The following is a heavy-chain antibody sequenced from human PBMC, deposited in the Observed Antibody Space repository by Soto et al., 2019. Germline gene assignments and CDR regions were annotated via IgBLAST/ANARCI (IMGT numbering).Heavy chain of an antibody. CDR1: GFTFSSYG. Sequence: VGSLRLSCAASGFTFSSYGMHWVRQAPGKGLEWVAVISYDGSNKYYADSVKGRFTISRDNSKNTLYLQMNSLRAEDTAVYYCAKDYYDSSGYYYRSDYYGMDVWGQGTTVTVSS. J-gene: IGHJ6*02. CDR3: AKDYYDSSGYYYRSDYYGMDV. V-gene: IGHV3-30*18. CDR2: ISYDGSNK. D-gene: IGHD3-22*01.